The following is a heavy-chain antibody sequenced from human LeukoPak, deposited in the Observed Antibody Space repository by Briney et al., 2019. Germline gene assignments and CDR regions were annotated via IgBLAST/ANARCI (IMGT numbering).Heavy chain of an antibody. CDR2: IYSGGST. J-gene: IGHJ4*02. D-gene: IGHD5-12*01. CDR1: GFTVSSNY. CDR3: ARDGYSGYDCRWDY. V-gene: IGHV3-66*01. Sequence: GGSLRLSCAASGFTVSSNYMSWVRQAPGKGLEWVAVIYSGGSTYYDDSLKTRFTISRENSKTTLYLQMTSLRAEDTAVYYCARDGYSGYDCRWDYWGQGTLVTVSS.